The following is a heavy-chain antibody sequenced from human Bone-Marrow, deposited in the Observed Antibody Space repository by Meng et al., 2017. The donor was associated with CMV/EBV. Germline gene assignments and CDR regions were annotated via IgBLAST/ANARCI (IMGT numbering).Heavy chain of an antibody. CDR2: INPINGDT. CDR1: GYTFTGHY. Sequence: ASVKVSCKTSGYTFTGHYLYWVRQAPGQGLEWMGWINPINGDTNYAQQFQGGVSVTTDTSISTAYMELRRLRPDDTAVYYCAKGYMTGTDYWGQGTLVTVSS. J-gene: IGHJ4*02. V-gene: IGHV1-2*02. CDR3: AKGYMTGTDY. D-gene: IGHD3-9*01.